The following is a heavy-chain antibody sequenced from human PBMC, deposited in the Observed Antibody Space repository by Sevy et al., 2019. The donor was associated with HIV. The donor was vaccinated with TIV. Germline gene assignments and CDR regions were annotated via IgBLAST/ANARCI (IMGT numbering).Heavy chain of an antibody. J-gene: IGHJ6*03. CDR3: ARDMGYYDSSGYSAYYDYYMDV. CDR1: GGTFSSYA. Sequence: ASVKVSCKASGGTFSSYAISWVRQAPGQGLEWMGGIIPIFGTANYAQKFQGRVTITADKSTSTAYMELSSLRSEDTAVYYCARDMGYYDSSGYSAYYDYYMDVWGKGTTVTVSS. D-gene: IGHD3-22*01. CDR2: IIPIFGTA. V-gene: IGHV1-69*06.